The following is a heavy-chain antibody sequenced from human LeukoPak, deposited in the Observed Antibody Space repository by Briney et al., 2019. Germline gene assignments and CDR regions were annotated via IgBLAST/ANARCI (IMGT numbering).Heavy chain of an antibody. D-gene: IGHD5-12*01. Sequence: SVKVSCKASGGTFNTYPINWVRQAPGQGLEWMGGIIPIFGTANYAQKFQGRVTLSADESASTAYMELSSLRSEDTAVYYCVSQGYSDYNVGSWGQGTLVTVSS. CDR1: GGTFNTYP. CDR2: IIPIFGTA. J-gene: IGHJ4*02. V-gene: IGHV1-69*13. CDR3: VSQGYSDYNVGS.